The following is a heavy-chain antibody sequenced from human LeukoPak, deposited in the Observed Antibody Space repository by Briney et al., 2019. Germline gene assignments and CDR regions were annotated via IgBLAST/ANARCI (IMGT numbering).Heavy chain of an antibody. CDR3: ARERPGSGSYFPNFDL. CDR2: IWFDGSRQ. J-gene: IGHJ4*02. Sequence: GGSLRLSCAASEFGFFNFGMHWVRQAPGKGLEWVAMIWFDGSRQLYADSLKGRITISRDNAKNMLYLQMHSLRPEDTAVYHCARERPGSGSYFPNFDLWGPGALVTVSS. D-gene: IGHD3-10*01. CDR1: EFGFFNFG. V-gene: IGHV3-33*01.